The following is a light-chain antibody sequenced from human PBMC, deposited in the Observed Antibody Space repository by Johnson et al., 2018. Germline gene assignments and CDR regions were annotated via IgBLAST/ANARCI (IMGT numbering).Light chain of an antibody. CDR2: ENN. CDR1: SSNIGNNY. Sequence: QSVLTQPPSVSAAPGQKVTISYSGSSSNIGNNYVSWYQQLPGTAPKLLIYENNKRPSGIPDRFSGSKSGTSATLGITGLQTGDEADYYCGTWDSSLSAGNVFRTGTKVTVL. J-gene: IGLJ1*01. V-gene: IGLV1-51*02. CDR3: GTWDSSLSAGNV.